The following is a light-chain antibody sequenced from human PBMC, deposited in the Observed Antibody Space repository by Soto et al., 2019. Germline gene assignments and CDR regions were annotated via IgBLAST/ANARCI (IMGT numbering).Light chain of an antibody. Sequence: QSVLTQPPSVSGAPGQRITISCTGSSSTIGAGYDVHWYRQLPGPAPNLLFFADTKRPSGVPDRCSGSKSGTSASLAITGLQAEDEADYYCQSYDSSLSGLYVFGTGTKLTVL. CDR2: ADT. CDR3: QSYDSSLSGLYV. V-gene: IGLV1-40*01. J-gene: IGLJ1*01. CDR1: SSTIGAGYD.